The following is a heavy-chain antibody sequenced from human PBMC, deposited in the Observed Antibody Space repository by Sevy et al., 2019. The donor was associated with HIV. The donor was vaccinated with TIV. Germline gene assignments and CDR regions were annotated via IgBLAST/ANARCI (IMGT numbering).Heavy chain of an antibody. Sequence: GESLKISCVASGFSFNRYWMLWVRQAPGKGLEWVANINQDASVTYYADSVKGRFTISRVNARNLVSLQMNILRVEDTALYYCVRAIATPDSFWGQGTLVTVSS. CDR2: INQDASVT. D-gene: IGHD5-18*01. V-gene: IGHV3-7*01. CDR1: GFSFNRYW. J-gene: IGHJ4*02. CDR3: VRAIATPDSF.